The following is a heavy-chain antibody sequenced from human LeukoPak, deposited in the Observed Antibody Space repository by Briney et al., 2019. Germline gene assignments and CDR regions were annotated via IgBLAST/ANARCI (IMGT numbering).Heavy chain of an antibody. D-gene: IGHD3-22*01. CDR3: ARAPDSSAYSFFFDY. V-gene: IGHV3-30*03. J-gene: IGHJ4*02. CDR2: ISYDGSNK. CDR1: GFTFSSYG. Sequence: GGSLRLSCAASGFTFSSYGMHWVRQAPGKGLEWVAVISYDGSNKYYADSVKGRFTISRDNSKNTLYLQMNSLRAEDTAVYYCARAPDSSAYSFFFDYWGQGTLVTVSS.